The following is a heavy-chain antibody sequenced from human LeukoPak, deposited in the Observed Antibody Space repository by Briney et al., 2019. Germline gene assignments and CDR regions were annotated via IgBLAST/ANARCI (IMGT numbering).Heavy chain of an antibody. CDR1: AFSFSSYS. Sequence: GGSLRLSCAASAFSFSSYSMTWVRQAPGKGLEWVSSIWSSSRNIYYADSVKGRFTISRDNAKNSLFLQMNSLRVEDTAVYYCARGPEDYDDSGRPSYNYYYMDVWGKGTTVTVSS. CDR2: IWSSSRNI. D-gene: IGHD4-17*01. J-gene: IGHJ6*03. V-gene: IGHV3-21*04. CDR3: ARGPEDYDDSGRPSYNYYYMDV.